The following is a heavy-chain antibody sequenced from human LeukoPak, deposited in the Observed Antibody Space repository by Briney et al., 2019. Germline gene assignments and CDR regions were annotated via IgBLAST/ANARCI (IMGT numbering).Heavy chain of an antibody. Sequence: PGGSLRLSCAASGFTFSSYSMNWVRQAPGKGLEWVSYISSSSSTIYYADSVKGRFTISRDNAKNSPYLQMNSLRAEDTAVYYCARERGSSSLLYWGQGTLVTVSS. CDR1: GFTFSSYS. CDR3: ARERGSSSLLY. J-gene: IGHJ4*02. D-gene: IGHD6-13*01. V-gene: IGHV3-48*01. CDR2: ISSSSSTI.